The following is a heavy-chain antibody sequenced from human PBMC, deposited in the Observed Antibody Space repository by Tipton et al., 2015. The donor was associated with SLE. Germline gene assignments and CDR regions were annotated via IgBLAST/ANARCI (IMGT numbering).Heavy chain of an antibody. D-gene: IGHD5-12*01. CDR2: IYSSGST. J-gene: IGHJ4*02. V-gene: IGHV4-30-4*08. CDR1: GGSISSGDYY. CDR3: ARHWGGYSGLGFDF. Sequence: LSLTCSVSGGSISSGDYYWNWIRQPPGKGLEWIGSIYSSGSTSYNTSLKSRVSISRDMSKNQLSLDLTSVTAADTAVYYCARHWGGYSGLGFDFWGQGTLVTVSS.